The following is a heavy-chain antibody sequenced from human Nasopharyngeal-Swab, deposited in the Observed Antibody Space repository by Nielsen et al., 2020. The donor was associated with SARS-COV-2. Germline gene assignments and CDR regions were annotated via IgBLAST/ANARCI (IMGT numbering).Heavy chain of an antibody. V-gene: IGHV3-30*18. D-gene: IGHD3-9*01. CDR3: AKDSLMYYDILTGYYPQPDYYYYGMDV. CDR2: ISYDGSNK. Sequence: WIRQPPGKGLEWGAVISYDGSNKYYADSVKGRFTISRDNSKNTLYLQMNSLRAEDTAVYYCAKDSLMYYDILTGYYPQPDYYYYGMDVWGQGTTVTVSS. J-gene: IGHJ6*02.